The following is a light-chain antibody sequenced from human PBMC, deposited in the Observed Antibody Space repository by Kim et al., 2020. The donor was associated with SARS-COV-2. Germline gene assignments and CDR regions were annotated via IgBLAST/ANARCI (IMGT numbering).Light chain of an antibody. Sequence: SAAVGDRVPITCRASQSIISWLAWSQQKPGNAPNPLIYKASTLETGVPSRFSGSGSGTEFTLTISSLQPDDFATYYCQQYNTYWTFGQGTKVDIK. CDR2: KAS. J-gene: IGKJ1*01. V-gene: IGKV1-5*03. CDR1: QSIISW. CDR3: QQYNTYWT.